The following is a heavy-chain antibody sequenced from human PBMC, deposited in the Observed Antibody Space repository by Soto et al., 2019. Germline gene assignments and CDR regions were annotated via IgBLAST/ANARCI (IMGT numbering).Heavy chain of an antibody. V-gene: IGHV3-33*06. Sequence: VQVVESGGGVVQPGRSLRLSCGASGFTFSSYTMYWVRQAPGKGLEGVAIIWHDGSNKYYADSVKGRFTISRDNSKNTLYLQMNSLRAEDTAVYYCAKEDWNDGHYCGMGVWGRGTTVTVSS. CDR1: GFTFSSYT. D-gene: IGHD1-1*01. CDR2: IWHDGSNK. J-gene: IGHJ6*02. CDR3: AKEDWNDGHYCGMGV.